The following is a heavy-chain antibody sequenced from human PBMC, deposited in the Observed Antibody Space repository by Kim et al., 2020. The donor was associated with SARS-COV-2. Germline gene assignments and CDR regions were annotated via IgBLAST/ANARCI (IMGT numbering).Heavy chain of an antibody. CDR2: IYYSGCT. CDR1: GGSISSSCYY. V-gene: IGHV4-39*01. Sequence: SETLSLTCTVSGGSISSSCYYWGWIRQGPGKGLEWIVYIYYSGCTYYNPSRKSRVPISVDTSKNQFSLKLSSVTAADTAVYYWARHRREWLQTIQYYFDYRGQGTLVNVSS. CDR3: ARHRREWLQTIQYYFDY. J-gene: IGHJ4*02. D-gene: IGHD5-12*01.